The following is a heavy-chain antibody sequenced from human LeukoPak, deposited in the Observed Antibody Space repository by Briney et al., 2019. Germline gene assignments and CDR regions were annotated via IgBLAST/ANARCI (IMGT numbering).Heavy chain of an antibody. D-gene: IGHD3-22*01. Sequence: PSETLSLTCTVSGGSISSNSHYWGWIRQPPGKGLEWIGSIYHSGSTYYNPSLKSRVTISVDTSKNQFSLKLSSVTAADTAVYYCARGYYYDSSGYYYNDAFDIWGQGTMVTVSS. CDR1: GGSISSNSHY. CDR3: ARGYYYDSSGYYYNDAFDI. CDR2: IYHSGST. J-gene: IGHJ3*02. V-gene: IGHV4-39*07.